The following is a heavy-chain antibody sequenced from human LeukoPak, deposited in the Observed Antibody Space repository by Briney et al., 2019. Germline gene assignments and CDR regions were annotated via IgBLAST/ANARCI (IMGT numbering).Heavy chain of an antibody. CDR3: ATLGGTGDLSLDD. CDR2: IIPIFGTA. V-gene: IGHV1-69*05. CDR1: GGTFSSYA. Sequence: SVKVSCKASGGTFSSYAISWVRQAPGQGLEWMGGIIPIFGTANYAQKFHGRVTITTDESTSTAYMELSSLSSEDTAVYYFATLGGTGDLSLDDWGQGTLVTVSS. J-gene: IGHJ4*02. D-gene: IGHD7-27*01.